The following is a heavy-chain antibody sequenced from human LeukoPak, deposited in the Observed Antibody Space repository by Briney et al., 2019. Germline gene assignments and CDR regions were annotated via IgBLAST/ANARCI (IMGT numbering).Heavy chain of an antibody. V-gene: IGHV3-48*01. CDR1: GFTFSSYS. J-gene: IGHJ6*03. Sequence: GGSLRLSCAPSGFTFSSYSMNWVRPAPGKGVEWVSYISSRSSTIYYADSVKGRFTISTDKAKNSLYLQMNSLRAKDTPVYYCARELVWYYYYYMDVWGKGTTVTVSS. CDR2: ISSRSSTI. CDR3: ARELVWYYYYYMDV. D-gene: IGHD2-8*01.